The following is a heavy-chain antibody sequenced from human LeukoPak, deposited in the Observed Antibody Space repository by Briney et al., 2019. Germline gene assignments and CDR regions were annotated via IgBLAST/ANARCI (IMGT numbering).Heavy chain of an antibody. CDR2: ISYDGSNK. V-gene: IGHV3-30-3*01. Sequence: PGGSLRLSCAASGFTFSSYAMHWVRQAPGKGVEWVAVISYDGSNKYYADSVKGRFTISRDNSKNTLYLQMNSLRAEDTAVYYCASESPVSDYWGQGTLVTVSS. J-gene: IGHJ4*02. CDR3: ASESPVSDY. CDR1: GFTFSSYA.